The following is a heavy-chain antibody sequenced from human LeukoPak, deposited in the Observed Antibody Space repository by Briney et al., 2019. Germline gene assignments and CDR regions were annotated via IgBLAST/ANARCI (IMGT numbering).Heavy chain of an antibody. CDR1: GGSFSGYY. Sequence: SETLSLTCAVYGGSFSGYYWSWIRQPPGKGLEWLGEINHSGSTNYNPSLKSRVTISVDTSKNQFSLKLSSVTAADTAVYYCAREERSGITMVRGVSDAFDIRGQGTMVTVSS. V-gene: IGHV4-34*01. J-gene: IGHJ3*02. D-gene: IGHD3-10*01. CDR2: INHSGST. CDR3: AREERSGITMVRGVSDAFDI.